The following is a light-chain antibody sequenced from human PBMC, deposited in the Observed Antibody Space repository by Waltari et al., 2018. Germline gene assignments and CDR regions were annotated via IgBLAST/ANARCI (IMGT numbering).Light chain of an antibody. J-gene: IGKJ4*01. V-gene: IGKV3-11*01. CDR3: QQRSNWPLT. Sequence: EIVLTQSPATLSLSPGDRATLSCGASQSVSSYLVWYQQKPGQAPRLLIYDASNRATGIPARFSGSGSGTDFTLTISSQEPEDFAVYYCQQRSNWPLTFGGGTKVEIK. CDR2: DAS. CDR1: QSVSSY.